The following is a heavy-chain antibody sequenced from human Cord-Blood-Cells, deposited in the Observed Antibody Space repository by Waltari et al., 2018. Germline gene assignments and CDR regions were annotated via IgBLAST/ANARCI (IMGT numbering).Heavy chain of an antibody. CDR3: ARVGGSGSYYNWFDP. V-gene: IGHV4-39*01. CDR2: IYYSGGT. Sequence: QLQLQESGPGLVKPSETLSLTCTVSGCAISSSSYYWGWIRQPLGKGLEWIGSIYYSGGTYANPSRKSRVIRSVDTSKNQFSLKLSSVTAADTAVYYCARVGGSGSYYNWFDPWGQGTLVTVSS. D-gene: IGHD3-10*01. J-gene: IGHJ5*02. CDR1: GCAISSSSYY.